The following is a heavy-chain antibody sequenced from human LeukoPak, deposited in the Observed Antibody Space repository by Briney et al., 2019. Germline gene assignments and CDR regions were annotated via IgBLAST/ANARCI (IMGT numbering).Heavy chain of an antibody. D-gene: IGHD3-3*01. CDR1: GYTLTSYY. Sequence: ASVKVSCKASGYTLTSYYMHWVRQAPGQGLEWMGIINPSGGSTSYAQKFQGRVTMTRDTSTSTVYMELSSLRSEDTAVYYCARASLLNYDFWSGYFYYFDYWGQGTLVTVSS. CDR3: ARASLLNYDFWSGYFYYFDY. V-gene: IGHV1-46*01. J-gene: IGHJ4*02. CDR2: INPSGGST.